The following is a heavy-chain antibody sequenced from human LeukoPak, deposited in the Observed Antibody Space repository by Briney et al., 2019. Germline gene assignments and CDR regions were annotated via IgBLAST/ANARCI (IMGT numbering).Heavy chain of an antibody. V-gene: IGHV1-46*01. CDR1: GYTFTSYY. CDR3: ARDGYSSGWYYYYYMDV. D-gene: IGHD6-19*01. Sequence: ASVKVSCKASGYTFTSYYMHWVRQAPGQGLEWMGIINPSGGSTSYAQKFQGRVTMTRDTSTSTVCMELSSLRSEDTALYYCARDGYSSGWYYYYYMDVWGKGTTVTVSS. J-gene: IGHJ6*03. CDR2: INPSGGST.